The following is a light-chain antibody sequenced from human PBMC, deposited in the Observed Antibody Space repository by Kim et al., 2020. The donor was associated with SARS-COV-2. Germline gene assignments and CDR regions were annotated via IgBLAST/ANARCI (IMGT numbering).Light chain of an antibody. Sequence: VALGPTVSTTCTGDSLRSYYATWYQQKPGQAPIVVIYGKNNRPSGVPDRFSGSSSGNTASLTITGTQAGDEADYYCNSRDSNDNVVFGGGTQLTVL. J-gene: IGLJ2*01. CDR2: GKN. CDR3: NSRDSNDNVV. V-gene: IGLV3-19*01. CDR1: SLRSYY.